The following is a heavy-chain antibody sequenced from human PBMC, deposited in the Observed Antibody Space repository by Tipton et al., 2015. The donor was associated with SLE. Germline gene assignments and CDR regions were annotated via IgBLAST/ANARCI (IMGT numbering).Heavy chain of an antibody. CDR1: GYNFSTYW. Sequence: QSGPEVKKSGESLTISCKASGYNFSTYWIGWVRQMPGKGLELMGMIYPGDSHTIYSPSFQVQVTMSADKSISTASLRWGSLKASDTAMYYCARGESYFYFYKDVWAKGPRSPSP. J-gene: IGHJ6*03. CDR3: ARGESYFYFYKDV. CDR2: IYPGDSHT. V-gene: IGHV5-51*03.